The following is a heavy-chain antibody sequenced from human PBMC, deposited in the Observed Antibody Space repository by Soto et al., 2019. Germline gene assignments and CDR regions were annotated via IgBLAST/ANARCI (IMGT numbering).Heavy chain of an antibody. J-gene: IGHJ6*02. V-gene: IGHV3-23*01. D-gene: IGHD2-8*01. CDR2: ISGSGGST. CDR1: GFSFSSFA. Sequence: GGSLRLSCAASGFSFSSFAMSWVRQAPGKGLQWVSIISGSGGSTYYTDSVKGRFIISRDNSNNTLFLQMNSLRVEDTALYYCAAVLMAKDFGTLRTFHSYGLDVWGQGTTVTVSS. CDR3: AAVLMAKDFGTLRTFHSYGLDV.